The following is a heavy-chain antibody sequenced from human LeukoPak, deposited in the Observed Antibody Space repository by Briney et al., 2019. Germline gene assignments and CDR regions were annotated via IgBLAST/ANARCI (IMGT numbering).Heavy chain of an antibody. Sequence: GGSLRLSCAASGFTFSNYWMHWVRQAPGKGLEWVSYISSSAGTTYYADSVKGRFAISRDNAKNSLYLQMNSLRAEDTAVYYCARQQLQLWYDWGQGTLVTVSS. CDR1: GFTFSNYW. CDR3: ARQQLQLWYD. D-gene: IGHD5-18*01. V-gene: IGHV3-48*03. CDR2: ISSSAGTT. J-gene: IGHJ4*02.